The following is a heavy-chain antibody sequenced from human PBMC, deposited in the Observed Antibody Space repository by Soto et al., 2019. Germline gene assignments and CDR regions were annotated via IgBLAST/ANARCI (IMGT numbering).Heavy chain of an antibody. CDR1: GYTFTGYY. Sequence: ASVKVSCKASGYTFTGYYMHWVRQAPGQGLEWMGWINPNSGGTNYAQKFQGWVTMTRDTSISTAYMELGRLRSEDTAVYYCARDRLLIVVVPADLSYYYGMDVWGQGTTVTVSS. J-gene: IGHJ6*02. CDR3: ARDRLLIVVVPADLSYYYGMDV. CDR2: INPNSGGT. D-gene: IGHD2-2*01. V-gene: IGHV1-2*04.